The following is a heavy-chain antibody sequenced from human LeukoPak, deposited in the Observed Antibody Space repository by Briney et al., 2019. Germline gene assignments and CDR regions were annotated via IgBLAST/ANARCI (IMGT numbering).Heavy chain of an antibody. Sequence: PSETLSLTCTVSGGSISSSSYYWGWIRQPPGKGLEWIGSIYYSGSTYYNPSLKSRVTISVDTSKNQFSLKLSSVTAADTAVYYCARRNPLYYGDYAPRGDDAFDIWGQGTMVTVSS. CDR3: ARRNPLYYGDYAPRGDDAFDI. J-gene: IGHJ3*02. CDR2: IYYSGST. D-gene: IGHD4-17*01. CDR1: GGSISSSSYY. V-gene: IGHV4-39*01.